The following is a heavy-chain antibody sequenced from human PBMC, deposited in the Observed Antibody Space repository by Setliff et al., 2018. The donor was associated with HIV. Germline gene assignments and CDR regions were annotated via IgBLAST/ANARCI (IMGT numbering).Heavy chain of an antibody. V-gene: IGHV4-59*01. D-gene: IGHD7-27*01. CDR3: ARARLLGGFLS. Sequence: SETLSLTCSVSGDSIGTYYWNWIRQTPGKRLEWIGFFYYGGSTDYNPALKNRVAISVDTSRNRVSLKMTSVTAADMAVYYCARARLLGGFLSWGRGALVTVSS. CDR2: FYYGGST. CDR1: GDSIGTYY. J-gene: IGHJ5*02.